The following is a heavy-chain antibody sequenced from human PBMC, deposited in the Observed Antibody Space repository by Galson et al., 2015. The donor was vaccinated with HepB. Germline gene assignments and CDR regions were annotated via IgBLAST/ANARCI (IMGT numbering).Heavy chain of an antibody. CDR3: ARVWGGFGNDTFDI. CDR1: GFIVSRNY. J-gene: IGHJ3*02. CDR2: IYSAGNT. V-gene: IGHV3-53*01. D-gene: IGHD3-10*01. Sequence: SLRLSCAASGFIVSRNYMTWVRQAPGRGLEWVSIIYSAGNTNYADSVKGRFTTSRGNSKNTVYLQMNSLRVEDTAVYYCARVWGGFGNDTFDIWGQGTMVTVSS.